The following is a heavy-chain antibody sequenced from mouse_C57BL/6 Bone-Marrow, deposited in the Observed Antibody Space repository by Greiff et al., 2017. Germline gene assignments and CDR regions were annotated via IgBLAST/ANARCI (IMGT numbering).Heavy chain of an antibody. CDR2: IYPYNGVS. CDR1: GYSFTGYY. CDR3: ARSGGNYVKFAY. V-gene: IGHV1-31*01. J-gene: IGHJ3*01. Sequence: EVQLQQSGPELVKPGASVKISCKASGYSFTGYYMHWVKQSHGNILDWIGYIYPYNGVSSYNQKFKGKATLTVDKSSSTAYIERRSLTAEDSAVYDCARSGGNYVKFAYWGQGTLVTVSA. D-gene: IGHD2-1*01.